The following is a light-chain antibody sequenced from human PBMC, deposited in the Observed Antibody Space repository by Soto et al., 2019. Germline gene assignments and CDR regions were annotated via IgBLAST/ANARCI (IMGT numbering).Light chain of an antibody. V-gene: IGKV3-11*01. J-gene: IGKJ5*01. CDR2: DAS. Sequence: ILSTQSPATLSSPPLPSPTLSCRASQSVSRYLAWYQQKPGQAPRLFIYDASNRATGIQARFSGSGSGTDFTLTISSLEPEDFAVYYCQQHSEWPITFGQGTRVEIK. CDR3: QQHSEWPIT. CDR1: QSVSRY.